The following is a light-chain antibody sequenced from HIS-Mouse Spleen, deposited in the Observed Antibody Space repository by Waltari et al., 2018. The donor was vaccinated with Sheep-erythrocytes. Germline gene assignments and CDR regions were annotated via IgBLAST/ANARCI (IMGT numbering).Light chain of an antibody. CDR2: DVS. Sequence: PGQSITISCTGTSSDVGGYNDVSWYQQHPGKAPKLMIYDVSKRPSGVPDRFSGSKSGNTASLTISGLQAEDEADYYCCSYAGSYNHVFATGTKVTVL. CDR1: SSDVGGYND. V-gene: IGLV2-11*01. CDR3: CSYAGSYNHV. J-gene: IGLJ1*01.